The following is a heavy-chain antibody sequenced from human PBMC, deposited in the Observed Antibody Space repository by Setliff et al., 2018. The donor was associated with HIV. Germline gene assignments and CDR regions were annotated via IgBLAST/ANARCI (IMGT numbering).Heavy chain of an antibody. Sequence: GASVKVSCKASGYTSTTYDINWVRQATGQGLEWMGWMNPNSGDTGYAQKFQGRVTMTTDTSTSTAYMELRSLRSDDTAVYYCARGFHYNILTGYYYFDYWGQGTLVTVSS. V-gene: IGHV1-8*01. CDR3: ARGFHYNILTGYYYFDY. D-gene: IGHD3-9*01. CDR2: MNPNSGDT. CDR1: GYTSTTYD. J-gene: IGHJ4*02.